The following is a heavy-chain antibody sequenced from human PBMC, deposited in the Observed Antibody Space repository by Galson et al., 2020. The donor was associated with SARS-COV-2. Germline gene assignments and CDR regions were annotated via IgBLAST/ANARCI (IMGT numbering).Heavy chain of an antibody. J-gene: IGHJ3*02. V-gene: IGHV4-4*07. Sequence: SETLSLTCTVSGGSISSYYWSWIRQPAGKGLEWIGRIYTSGSTNYNPSLKSRVTMSVDTSKNQFSLKLSSVTAADTAVYYCARVGLGYCSSTSCYSAFDIWGQGTMVTVSS. CDR1: GGSISSYY. D-gene: IGHD2-2*01. CDR3: ARVGLGYCSSTSCYSAFDI. CDR2: IYTSGST.